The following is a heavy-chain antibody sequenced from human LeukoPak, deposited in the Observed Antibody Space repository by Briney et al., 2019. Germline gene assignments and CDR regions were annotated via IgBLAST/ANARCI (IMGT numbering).Heavy chain of an antibody. J-gene: IGHJ3*02. V-gene: IGHV1-18*01. CDR2: ISAYSGNT. Sequence: ASVKVSCKASGYTFTSYGISWVRQAPGQGLAWMGWISAYSGNTNYAQNLQGRVTMTTDTSTSTAYMELRSLRSDDTAVYYCARDSHDSRNYADAFDIWGQGTMVTVSS. CDR1: GYTFTSYG. D-gene: IGHD4-11*01. CDR3: ARDSHDSRNYADAFDI.